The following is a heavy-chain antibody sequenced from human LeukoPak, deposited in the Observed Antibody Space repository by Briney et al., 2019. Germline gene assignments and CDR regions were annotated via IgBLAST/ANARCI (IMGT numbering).Heavy chain of an antibody. CDR3: AKDRVIVVVPAAMDY. J-gene: IGHJ4*02. CDR2: ISSNGGST. Sequence: HPGGSLRLSCAASGFTFSSYAMHWVRQAPGKGLEYVSAISSNGGSTYYANSVKGRFTISRDNSKNTLYLQMGSLRAEDTAVYYCAKDRVIVVVPAAMDYWGQGTLVTVSS. CDR1: GFTFSSYA. V-gene: IGHV3-64*01. D-gene: IGHD2-2*01.